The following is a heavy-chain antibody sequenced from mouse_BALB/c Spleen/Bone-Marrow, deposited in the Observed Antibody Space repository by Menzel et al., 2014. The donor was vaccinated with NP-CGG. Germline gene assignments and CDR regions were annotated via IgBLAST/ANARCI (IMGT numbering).Heavy chain of an antibody. V-gene: IGHV5-6-3*01. J-gene: IGHJ2*03. Sequence: AQLQQSGGGLVQPGGSLKLSCAASGFTFSSYGMSWVRQTPDKRLELVATINSNGGSTYYPDSVKGRFTISRDNAKNTLYLQMSSLKSEDTAMYYCARVWYFDYWGQGTSLTVSS. CDR1: GFTFSSYG. CDR3: ARVWYFDY. CDR2: INSNGGST.